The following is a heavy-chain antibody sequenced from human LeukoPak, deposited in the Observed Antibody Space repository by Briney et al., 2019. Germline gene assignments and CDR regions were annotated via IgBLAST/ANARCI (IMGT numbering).Heavy chain of an antibody. CDR2: INTDGSTI. Sequence: QSGGSLRLSCAPSGFTFSSYWMHWVRQAPGKGLVWVSRINTDGSTITYADSVKGRFTISRDNAKNTLYLQMNSLRAEDTAVYFCARERKSSTSMDYWGQGTLVTVSS. V-gene: IGHV3-74*01. D-gene: IGHD2-2*01. CDR1: GFTFSSYW. CDR3: ARERKSSTSMDY. J-gene: IGHJ4*02.